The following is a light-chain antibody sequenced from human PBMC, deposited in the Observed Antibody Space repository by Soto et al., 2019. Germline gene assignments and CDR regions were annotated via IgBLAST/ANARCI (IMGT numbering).Light chain of an antibody. CDR3: SSYTNINTRACV. CDR2: EVS. J-gene: IGLJ1*01. Sequence: QSVLTQPASVSGSPGQSITISCTGTSSDVGGYNYDSWYQQHPGKAPKLMIYEVSNRPSGISNRFSGSKSGNTASLTISGLQAEDEADYYCSSYTNINTRACVFGTGTKLTVL. CDR1: SSDVGGYNY. V-gene: IGLV2-14*01.